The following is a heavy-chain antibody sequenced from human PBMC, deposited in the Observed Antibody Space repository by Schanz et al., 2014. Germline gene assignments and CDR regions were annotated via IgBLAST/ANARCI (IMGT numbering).Heavy chain of an antibody. J-gene: IGHJ6*02. CDR3: ARACCRQENHYYYTGMDV. Sequence: EVQLVESGGGLIQPGGSLRLSCAASGYTVSSNYMSWVRQAPGKGLEWVSVIYNGGGGRTYYADSVKGRFTISSDNSKNTVFLQMNSLRAEDTGVYYCARACCRQENHYYYTGMDVWGQGTTVTVSS. CDR2: IYNGGGGRT. D-gene: IGHD2-15*01. V-gene: IGHV3-53*01. CDR1: GYTVSSNY.